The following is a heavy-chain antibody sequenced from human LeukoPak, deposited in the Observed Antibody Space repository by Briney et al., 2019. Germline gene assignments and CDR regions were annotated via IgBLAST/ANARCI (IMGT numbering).Heavy chain of an antibody. Sequence: GGSLRLSCAASGFTFSSYIMNWVRQAPGKGLEWVSSISSSSSYIYYADSVKGRFTISRDNVKNSLYLQMNSLRAEDTAVYYCARDLSSGWFSFGYWGQGTLVTVSS. CDR2: ISSSSSYI. D-gene: IGHD6-19*01. CDR3: ARDLSSGWFSFGY. V-gene: IGHV3-21*01. J-gene: IGHJ4*02. CDR1: GFTFSSYI.